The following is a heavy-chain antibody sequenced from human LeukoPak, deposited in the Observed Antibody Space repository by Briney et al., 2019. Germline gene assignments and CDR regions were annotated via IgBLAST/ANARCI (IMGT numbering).Heavy chain of an antibody. CDR3: GRPPYATNTDY. J-gene: IGHJ4*02. CDR2: ILYSGST. D-gene: IGHD2-2*01. V-gene: IGHV4-39*01. CDR1: GGSISSSIYY. Sequence: PSETLSLTCIVSGGSISSSIYYWGWIRQPPGKGLEWIGTILYSGSTYFNPSLNSRVTISIDTSKNQFSLNLNSVTAADTAVYYCGRPPYATNTDYGGREPLVPVSS.